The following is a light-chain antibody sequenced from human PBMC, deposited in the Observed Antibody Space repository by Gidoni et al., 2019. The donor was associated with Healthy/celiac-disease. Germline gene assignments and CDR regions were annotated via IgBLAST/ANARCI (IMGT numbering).Light chain of an antibody. Sequence: DIQMTQSPSSLSASVGDRVTITCPASQDISNYLNWYQQKTGKAPKLLIYDASNLETGVPSRFSGSGSGTDFTFTISSLQPEDIATYYCQQYDNWLTFGGXTKVEIK. CDR3: QQYDNWLT. V-gene: IGKV1-33*01. CDR1: QDISNY. J-gene: IGKJ4*01. CDR2: DAS.